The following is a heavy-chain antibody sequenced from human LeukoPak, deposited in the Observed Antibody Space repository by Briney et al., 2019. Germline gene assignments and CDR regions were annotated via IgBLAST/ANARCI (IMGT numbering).Heavy chain of an antibody. V-gene: IGHV1-2*04. J-gene: IGHJ4*02. CDR2: INPNSGGT. CDR1: GYTFTGYY. D-gene: IGHD7-27*01. Sequence: ASVTVSCKASGYTFTGYYMHWVRQAPGQGLEWMGWINPNSGGTNYAQKFQGWVTMTRDTSISTAYMELSRLRSDDTAVYYCARSSPGYYFDYWGQGTLVTVSS. CDR3: ARSSPGYYFDY.